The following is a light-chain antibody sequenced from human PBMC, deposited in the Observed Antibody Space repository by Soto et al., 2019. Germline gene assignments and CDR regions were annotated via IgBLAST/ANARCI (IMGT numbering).Light chain of an antibody. Sequence: RASQSVNNYLAWYQQKPGPAPRLLIYDTSDRASGIPARFSGGGSGTDFTLTFSRLEPEESAVYYCQQYGLSPKFCQGTRPEVK. CDR2: DTS. J-gene: IGKJ5*01. V-gene: IGKV3-20*01. CDR1: QSVNNY. CDR3: QQYGLSPK.